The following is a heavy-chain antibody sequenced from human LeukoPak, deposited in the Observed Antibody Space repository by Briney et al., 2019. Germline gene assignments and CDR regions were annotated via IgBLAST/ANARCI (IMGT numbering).Heavy chain of an antibody. CDR3: ARGYSYGYYFDY. V-gene: IGHV1-8*02. CDR1: GYTFTSYG. Sequence: ASVKVSCKASGYTFTSYGISWVRQALGQGLEWMGWMNPNSGNTGYAQKFQGRVTMTRNTSISTAYMELSSLRSEDTAVYYCARGYSYGYYFDYWGQGTLVTVSS. CDR2: MNPNSGNT. D-gene: IGHD5-18*01. J-gene: IGHJ4*02.